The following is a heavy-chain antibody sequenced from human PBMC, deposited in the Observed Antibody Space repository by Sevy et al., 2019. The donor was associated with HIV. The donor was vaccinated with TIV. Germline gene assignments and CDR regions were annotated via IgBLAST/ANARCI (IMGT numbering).Heavy chain of an antibody. Sequence: SETLSLTCTVSGGSISSSDTYWSWIRQSPGRGLEWIGYIHYSGGTYYNPFLNDRVAMSVDTSEKQFSLRLSLLTAADTAVYYCASKRGHNHGPFDYWGQGTLVTVSS. J-gene: IGHJ4*02. CDR1: GGSISSSDTY. V-gene: IGHV4-30-4*01. D-gene: IGHD5-12*01. CDR3: ASKRGHNHGPFDY. CDR2: IHYSGGT.